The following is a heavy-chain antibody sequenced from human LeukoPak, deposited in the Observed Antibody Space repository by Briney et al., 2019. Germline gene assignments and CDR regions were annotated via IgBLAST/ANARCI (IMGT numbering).Heavy chain of an antibody. J-gene: IGHJ2*01. D-gene: IGHD3-10*01. V-gene: IGHV4-34*01. CDR3: ARAAQYYGSGTLWYFDL. Sequence: SETLSLTCAVYGGSFSGYYWSWIRQPPGKGLEWIGEINHSGSTNYNPSLKSRVTISVDTSKNQFSLKLSSVTAADTAVYYCARAAQYYGSGTLWYFDLWGRGTLVTVSS. CDR1: GGSFSGYY. CDR2: INHSGST.